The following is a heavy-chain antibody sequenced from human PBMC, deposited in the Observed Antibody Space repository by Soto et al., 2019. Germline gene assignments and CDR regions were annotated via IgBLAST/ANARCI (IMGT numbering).Heavy chain of an antibody. V-gene: IGHV1-69*01. CDR3: ERASDTSGYYY. Sequence: QVQLVPSESEVQKPGSSVKVSCKVSGGTFQNYAVSWVRQAPGQGLEWVGGILPVFDELNYAPKLQGRVTITADEVTSTDHLELGSLTSEDTAVYFCERASDTSGYYYWGQGTLVTVSS. CDR2: ILPVFDEL. CDR1: GGTFQNYA. D-gene: IGHD3-22*01. J-gene: IGHJ4*02.